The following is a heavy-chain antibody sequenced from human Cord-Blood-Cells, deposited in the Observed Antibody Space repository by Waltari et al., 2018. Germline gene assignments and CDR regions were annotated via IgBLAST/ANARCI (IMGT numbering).Heavy chain of an antibody. CDR1: GYPFTSYN. V-gene: IGHV1-8*01. J-gene: IGHJ4*02. Sequence: QVQLVQSGAEGKKPGASVKASCKASGYPFTSYNIHGVRKATEQGLECVGWMNPNSGNTGYAQKFQGRVTMTRNTSISTAYMELSSLRSEDTAVYYCARWGEPYYYGSGSYYYWGQGTLVTVSS. CDR3: ARWGEPYYYGSGSYYY. D-gene: IGHD3-10*01. CDR2: MNPNSGNT.